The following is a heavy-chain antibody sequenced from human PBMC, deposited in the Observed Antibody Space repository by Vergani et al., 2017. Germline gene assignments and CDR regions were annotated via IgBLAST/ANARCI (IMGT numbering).Heavy chain of an antibody. Sequence: QVTLKESGPALVKPTQTLTLTCTFSGFSLSTSGMRVSWIRQPPWKALEWLARIDWDDDKFYSTSLKTRLTISKDTSKNQVVLTMTNMDPVDTATYYCARSSNWGSTGFDYWGQGTLVTVSS. V-gene: IGHV2-70*04. CDR2: IDWDDDK. J-gene: IGHJ4*02. D-gene: IGHD7-27*01. CDR3: ARSSNWGSTGFDY. CDR1: GFSLSTSGMR.